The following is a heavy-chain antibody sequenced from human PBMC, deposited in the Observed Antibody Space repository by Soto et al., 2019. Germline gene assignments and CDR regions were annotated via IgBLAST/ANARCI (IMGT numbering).Heavy chain of an antibody. J-gene: IGHJ5*02. CDR1: GYTFTSYY. Sequence: ASVKVSCKASGYTFTSYYMHWVRQSPCQGLEWMGIINPSGSSTTYAQKFQGRVTMTRDTSTSTVYMELSSLTSDDTAVYSCPRRGWSSPRSMYSSCDPWGQGTLATVSS. D-gene: IGHD5-18*01. CDR3: PRRGWSSPRSMYSSCDP. V-gene: IGHV1-46*01. CDR2: INPSGSST.